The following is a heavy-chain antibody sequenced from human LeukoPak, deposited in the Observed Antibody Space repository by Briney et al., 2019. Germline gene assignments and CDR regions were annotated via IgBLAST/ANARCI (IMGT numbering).Heavy chain of an antibody. CDR3: ARQVIVVVPAAISKGHFDY. Sequence: SETPSLTCTVSGGSISSSSYYWGWIRQPPGKGLEWIGSIYYSGSTYYNPSLKSRVTISVDTSKNQFSLKLSSVTAADTAVYYCARQVIVVVPAAISKGHFDYWGQGTLVTVSS. CDR2: IYYSGST. J-gene: IGHJ4*02. V-gene: IGHV4-39*01. D-gene: IGHD2-2*02. CDR1: GGSISSSSYY.